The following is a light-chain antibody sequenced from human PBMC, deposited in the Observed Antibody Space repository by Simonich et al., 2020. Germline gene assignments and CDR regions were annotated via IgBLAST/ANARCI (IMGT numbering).Light chain of an antibody. CDR3: YSTDSSGNHRV. J-gene: IGLJ3*02. V-gene: IGLV3-10*01. CDR1: ALPKHY. Sequence: SYELTQPPSVSVSPVQTARIPCSGDALPKHYAYWYQQKSGQAPLLVIYEASKGPSGFPERFSGSSSGTMATLTISGAQGEDEADYYCYSTDSSGNHRVFGGGTKLTVL. CDR2: EAS.